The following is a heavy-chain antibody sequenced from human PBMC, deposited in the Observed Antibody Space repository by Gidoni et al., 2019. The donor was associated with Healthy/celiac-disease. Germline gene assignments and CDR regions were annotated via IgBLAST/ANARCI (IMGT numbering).Heavy chain of an antibody. D-gene: IGHD1-26*01. V-gene: IGHV4-34*01. J-gene: IGHJ4*02. CDR3: ARGSIVGATRTFFDY. CDR2: INPSGST. CDR1: GGSFSGYY. Sequence: QVQLQQWGAGLLKPSETLSLTCAVYGGSFSGYYWSWLRQPPGKGLEWIGEINPSGSTNYNPSLKSRVTISIDTSKNQFSLKLSSVTAADTAVYYCARGSIVGATRTFFDYWGQGTLVTVSS.